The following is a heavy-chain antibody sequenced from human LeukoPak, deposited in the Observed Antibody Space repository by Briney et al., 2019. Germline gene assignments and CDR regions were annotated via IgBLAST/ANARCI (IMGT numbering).Heavy chain of an antibody. CDR2: IYYSGST. Sequence: SETLSLTCTVSGGSIRSSSYYWGWIRQPPGKGLEWIGSIYYSGSTYYNPSLKSRVTISVDTSKNQFSLKLSSVTAADTAVYYCATTAGGYYDLDHWFDPWGQGTLVTVSS. CDR3: ATTAGGYYDLDHWFDP. V-gene: IGHV4-39*07. CDR1: GGSIRSSSYY. D-gene: IGHD3-22*01. J-gene: IGHJ5*02.